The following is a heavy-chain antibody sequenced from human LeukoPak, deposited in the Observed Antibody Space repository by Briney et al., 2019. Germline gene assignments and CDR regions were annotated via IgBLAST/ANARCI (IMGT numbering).Heavy chain of an antibody. V-gene: IGHV4-59*08. CDR2: IYYSGST. Sequence: KPSETLSLTCTVSGGSISSYYWSWIRQPPGKGLEWIGYIYYSGSTNYNPSLKSRVTISVDTSKNQFSLTLSSVTAADTAVYFCARRMGPGATYPRTFDYWGQGTLVTVSS. J-gene: IGHJ4*02. CDR3: ARRMGPGATYPRTFDY. D-gene: IGHD2-8*02. CDR1: GGSISSYY.